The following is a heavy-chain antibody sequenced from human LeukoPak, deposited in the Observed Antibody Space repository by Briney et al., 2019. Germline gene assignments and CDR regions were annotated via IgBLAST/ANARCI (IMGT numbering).Heavy chain of an antibody. D-gene: IGHD3-22*01. J-gene: IGHJ4*02. Sequence: PGGSLRLSCAASGFTFSHYGMTWVRQAPGKGLEWVSGLTANSRSAYYADSVKGRFTISRDNAKNSLYLQMNSLRAEDTAVYYCASGSVVIPVNYWGQGTLVTVSS. CDR2: LTANSRSA. CDR3: ASGSVVIPVNY. V-gene: IGHV3-21*01. CDR1: GFTFSHYG.